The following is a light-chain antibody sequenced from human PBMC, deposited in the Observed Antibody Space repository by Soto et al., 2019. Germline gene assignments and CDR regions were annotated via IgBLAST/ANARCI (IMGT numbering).Light chain of an antibody. CDR1: QGISNY. Sequence: DIQMTQSPSSLSASVGDRVTITCRASQGISNYLAWYQQKPGKVPKLLIYGASTLQSGVPSRFSGSGSGTDLPLTISSLQPEDATTYYCQKYTSALHGTFGQGTKVEIK. CDR3: QKYTSALHGT. CDR2: GAS. J-gene: IGKJ1*01. V-gene: IGKV1-27*01.